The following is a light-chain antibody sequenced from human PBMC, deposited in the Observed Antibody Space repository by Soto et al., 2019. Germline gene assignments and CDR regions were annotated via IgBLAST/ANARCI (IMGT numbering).Light chain of an antibody. CDR3: QTYDSSLSGSL. CDR2: ANS. CDR1: SSNIGAGYD. V-gene: IGLV1-40*01. J-gene: IGLJ3*02. Sequence: QSVLTQPPSVSGAPGQRVTISCTGSSSNIGAGYDVHWYQQLPGAAPKLLIHANSHRPSGVPDRFSGSRSGTSASLAITGLQGEDEADYFCQTYDSSLSGSLFGGGTKVTVL.